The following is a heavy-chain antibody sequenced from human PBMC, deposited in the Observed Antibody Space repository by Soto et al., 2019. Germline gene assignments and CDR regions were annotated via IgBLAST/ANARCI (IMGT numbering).Heavy chain of an antibody. Sequence: SETLSLTCTVSGGSISSGGYYWSWIRQRPGKGLEWIGYIYYSGSTYYNPSLKSRVTISVDTSKNQFSLKLSSVTAADTAVYYCAREVAATLIGYYFDYWGQGTLVTVSS. D-gene: IGHD2-15*01. CDR3: AREVAATLIGYYFDY. V-gene: IGHV4-31*03. CDR1: GGSISSGGYY. J-gene: IGHJ4*02. CDR2: IYYSGST.